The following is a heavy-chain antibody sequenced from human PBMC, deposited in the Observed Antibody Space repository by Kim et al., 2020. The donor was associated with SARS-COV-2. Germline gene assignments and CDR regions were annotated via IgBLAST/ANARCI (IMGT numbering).Heavy chain of an antibody. Sequence: GGSLSLSCAASGFTVSSNYMSWIRQAPGQGLEWVSVIYSGGSTYYADSVKGRFTISRDNSKNTLYLQMNSLRAEDTAVYYCARANTWYSSGWFAFDIWGQGTMVTVSS. V-gene: IGHV3-53*01. CDR3: ARANTWYSSGWFAFDI. CDR2: IYSGGST. CDR1: GFTVSSNY. D-gene: IGHD6-19*01. J-gene: IGHJ3*02.